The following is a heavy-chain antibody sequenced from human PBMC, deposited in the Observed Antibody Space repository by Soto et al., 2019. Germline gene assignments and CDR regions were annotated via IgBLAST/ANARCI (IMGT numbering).Heavy chain of an antibody. CDR2: IWSDGSNK. J-gene: IGHJ4*02. CDR1: GFTFSTYG. Sequence: QVQLVESGGGVVQPGRSLRLSCAASGFTFSTYGMRWVRQAPGKGLEWVALIWSDGSNKYYADSVKGRFTISRDNSKKTLYLQMNSLGAEDTAVYYCVRVFDTYYFDLWGQGNMVTVSS. CDR3: VRVFDTYYFDL. D-gene: IGHD3-9*01. V-gene: IGHV3-33*01.